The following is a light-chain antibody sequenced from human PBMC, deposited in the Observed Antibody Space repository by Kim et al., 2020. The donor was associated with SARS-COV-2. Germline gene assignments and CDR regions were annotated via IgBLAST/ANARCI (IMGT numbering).Light chain of an antibody. CDR3: QQYNNWPRT. CDR1: QSGSSD. Sequence: VSPGERAPLSCRASQSGSSDLAWYQHKPGQAPRLLIYGASTRATDSPDRFSGSGSGTEFTLTISSLQSEDFAVYYCQQYNNWPRTLGQGTKVDIK. CDR2: GAS. J-gene: IGKJ1*01. V-gene: IGKV3-15*01.